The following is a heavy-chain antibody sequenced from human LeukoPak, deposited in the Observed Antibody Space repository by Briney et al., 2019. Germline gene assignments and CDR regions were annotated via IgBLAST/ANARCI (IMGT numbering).Heavy chain of an antibody. V-gene: IGHV3-20*04. CDR3: ARDRRDPQWFGEKGAFDI. D-gene: IGHD3-10*01. Sequence: PGGSLRLSCAASGFTFSSYEMNWVRQAPGKGLEWVSGIKWNGGSTGYADSVKGRFTISRDNAKNSVYLQMFSLKAEDTALYYCARDRRDPQWFGEKGAFDIWGRGTIVTVSS. CDR2: IKWNGGST. CDR1: GFTFSSYE. J-gene: IGHJ3*02.